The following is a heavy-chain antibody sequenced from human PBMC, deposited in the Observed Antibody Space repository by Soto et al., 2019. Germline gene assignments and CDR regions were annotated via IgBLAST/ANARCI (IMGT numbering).Heavy chain of an antibody. J-gene: IGHJ5*02. V-gene: IGHV4-31*03. CDR2: IYYSGST. CDR3: ARDRRSLHWFDP. Sequence: SETLSLTCTVSGGSISSGGYYWSWIRQHPGKGLEWIGYIYYSGSTYYNPSLKSRVTISVDTSKNQFSLKLSSVTAADTAVYYCARDRRSLHWFDPWGQGTLVTVSS. CDR1: GGSISSGGYY.